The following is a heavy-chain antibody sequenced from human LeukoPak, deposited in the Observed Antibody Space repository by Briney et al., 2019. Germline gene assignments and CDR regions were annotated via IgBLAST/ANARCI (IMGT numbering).Heavy chain of an antibody. V-gene: IGHV3-21*04. J-gene: IGHJ3*02. CDR1: GFTFSSYS. CDR2: ISSSSYI. D-gene: IGHD1-26*01. Sequence: GGSLRLSCAASGFTFSSYSMNWVRQAPGKGLEWVSSISSSSYIYYADSVKGRFTISRDNAKNSLYLQMNSLRAEDTALYYCARGSSGSYSLDAFDIWGQGTMVTVSS. CDR3: ARGSSGSYSLDAFDI.